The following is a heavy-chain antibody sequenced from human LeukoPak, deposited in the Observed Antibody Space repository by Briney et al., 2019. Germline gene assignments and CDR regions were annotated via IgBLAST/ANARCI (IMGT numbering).Heavy chain of an antibody. V-gene: IGHV3-48*04. Sequence: PGGSLRLSCAASGFTFSSYWMSWVRQAPGKGLEWLSYISNSGSSKYYADSVRGRFTISRDNAKNSLYLQMNSLRAEDTAVYYCARARVPGELNYWGQGTLVTVSS. CDR3: ARARVPGELNY. J-gene: IGHJ4*02. CDR1: GFTFSSYW. CDR2: ISNSGSSK. D-gene: IGHD3-10*01.